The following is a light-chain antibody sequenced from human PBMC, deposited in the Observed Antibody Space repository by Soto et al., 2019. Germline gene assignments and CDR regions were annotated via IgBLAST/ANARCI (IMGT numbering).Light chain of an antibody. CDR2: GAS. J-gene: IGKJ5*01. CDR1: QSVSRSY. Sequence: EIVLTQSPGTLSLSPGERATLSCRASQSVSRSYLAWYQQKPGQAPRLLIYGASSRATGIPDRFSGSGSGKDFTLIISRLEPEDFAVYYCQQYERLPITFGQGTRLEIK. CDR3: QQYERLPIT. V-gene: IGKV3-20*01.